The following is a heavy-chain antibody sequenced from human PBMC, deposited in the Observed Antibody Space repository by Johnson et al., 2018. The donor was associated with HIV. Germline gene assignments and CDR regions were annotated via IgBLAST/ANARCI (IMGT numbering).Heavy chain of an antibody. J-gene: IGHJ3*02. Sequence: QVQLVESGGGVVQPGGSLRLSCAASGFTFSSYAMHWVRQAPGKGLEWVAVISYDGSNKYYADSVKGRFTISRDNSKNSLYLQMNSLRAEETAVYYWATDIVVVLAVTGTGAAFDIWGQGTMVSVSS. D-gene: IGHD2-15*01. CDR1: GFTFSSYA. V-gene: IGHV3-30*04. CDR2: ISYDGSNK. CDR3: ATDIVVVLAVTGTGAAFDI.